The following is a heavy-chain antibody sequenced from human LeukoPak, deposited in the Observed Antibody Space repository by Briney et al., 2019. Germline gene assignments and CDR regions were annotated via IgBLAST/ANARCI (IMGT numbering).Heavy chain of an antibody. D-gene: IGHD2-21*02. Sequence: GGSLRLSCAVSGFSFSTYSMNWVRQAPGKGLEWVSSITSSGSDIYYADSLMGRFTISRDNAKNSLYLQMSSLRAEDTAVYYCARDRDFKLDYWGQGTLVTVSS. CDR2: ITSSGSDI. CDR1: GFSFSTYS. CDR3: ARDRDFKLDY. J-gene: IGHJ4*02. V-gene: IGHV3-21*01.